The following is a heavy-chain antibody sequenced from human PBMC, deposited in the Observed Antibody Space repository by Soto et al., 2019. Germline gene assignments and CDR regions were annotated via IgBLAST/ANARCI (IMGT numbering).Heavy chain of an antibody. V-gene: IGHV1-18*01. Sequence: ASVKVSCKASGYTFTSYGISWVRQAPGQGLEWMGWISANIGNTNYAQKFQGRVTMTTDTSTSTAYMELRSLRSEDTAEYYCDTVPAVGPWGQGTLVTVSS. CDR1: GYTFTSYG. CDR3: DTVPAVGP. D-gene: IGHD2-2*01. CDR2: ISANIGNT. J-gene: IGHJ5*02.